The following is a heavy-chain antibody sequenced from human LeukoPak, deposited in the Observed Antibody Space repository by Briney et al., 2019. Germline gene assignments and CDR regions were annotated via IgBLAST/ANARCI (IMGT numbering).Heavy chain of an antibody. CDR1: GGSFSSYT. CDR2: IIPNYGAT. V-gene: IGHV1-69*13. D-gene: IGHD5-24*01. Sequence: SVKVSCTASGGSFSSYTINWVRQAPGQGLEWMGEIIPNYGATNYAQKFQGRVTISADSSTSTAYMELISLTSDDTAVYYCARDYTIKAPYFDYWGQGTLVTVSS. J-gene: IGHJ4*02. CDR3: ARDYTIKAPYFDY.